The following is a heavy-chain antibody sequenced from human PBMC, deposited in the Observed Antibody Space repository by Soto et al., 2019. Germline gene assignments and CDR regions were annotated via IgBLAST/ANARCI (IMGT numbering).Heavy chain of an antibody. CDR3: ARDRGPVLQYIEWFLGSDSFDI. CDR2: ISRSSSNI. D-gene: IGHD3-3*01. CDR1: GFTFSSYS. V-gene: IGHV3-48*02. Sequence: EEQLEESGGGFVQPGGSLRLSCAASGFTFSSYSMNWVRQAPGKGLEWIAHISRSSSNIYYADSVKGRFIVSRDNAKKEMYLQMNSLGDEDTALYYCARDRGPVLQYIEWFLGSDSFDIWGQGTMVTVSS. J-gene: IGHJ3*02.